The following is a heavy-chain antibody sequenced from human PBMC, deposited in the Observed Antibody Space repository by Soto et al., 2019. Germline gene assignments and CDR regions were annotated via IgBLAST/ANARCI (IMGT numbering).Heavy chain of an antibody. Sequence: SVKVSCKASGGTFSSYAISWVRQAPGQGLEWMGGIIPIFGTANYAQKFQGRVTITADESTSTAYMELSSLRSEDTAVYYCAGSYSSSWYSLGFDPWGQGTLVTVSS. CDR1: GGTFSSYA. CDR2: IIPIFGTA. CDR3: AGSYSSSWYSLGFDP. J-gene: IGHJ5*02. V-gene: IGHV1-69*13. D-gene: IGHD6-13*01.